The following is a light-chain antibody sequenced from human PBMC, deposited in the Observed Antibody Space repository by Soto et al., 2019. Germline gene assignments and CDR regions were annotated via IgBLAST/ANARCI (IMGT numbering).Light chain of an antibody. CDR2: LDSDGSH. V-gene: IGLV4-69*01. Sequence: QLVLTQSPSASASLGASVKLTCTLSSGHSSYAIAWHQQQPEKGPRYLMKLDSDGSHTKGDAIPDRFSGSSSGAERDLTISSLQSDDEADYYCQTWGTGIHVVFGGGTKLTVL. CDR1: SGHSSYA. J-gene: IGLJ2*01. CDR3: QTWGTGIHVV.